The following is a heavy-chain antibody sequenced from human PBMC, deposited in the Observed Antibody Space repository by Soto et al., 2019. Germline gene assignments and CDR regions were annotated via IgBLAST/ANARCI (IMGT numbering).Heavy chain of an antibody. J-gene: IGHJ3*01. Sequence: QVKLVQSGAEEKKPGASVTVSCKASGYTFTTYAMHWVRQAPGQRLEWMGWINAGDGNTTYSQNFQARVTFTRDTSATTAYMELTILTSEDTADDYCASARWLGEDAFDVWGQGTLVTVSS. V-gene: IGHV1-3*05. D-gene: IGHD3-10*01. CDR2: INAGDGNT. CDR1: GYTFTTYA. CDR3: ASARWLGEDAFDV.